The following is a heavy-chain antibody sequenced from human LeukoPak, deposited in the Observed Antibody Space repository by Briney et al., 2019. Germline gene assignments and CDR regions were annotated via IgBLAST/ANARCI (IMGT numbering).Heavy chain of an antibody. CDR3: AKKTDFWSGYFAS. J-gene: IGHJ5*02. D-gene: IGHD3-3*01. Sequence: GGSLRLSCAASGFTFSSYSMNWVRQAPGKGLEWVSSISSSSSYIYYADSVKGRFTISRDNSKNTLYLQMNSLRDEDTAVYYCAKKTDFWSGYFASWGQGTLVTVSS. V-gene: IGHV3-21*04. CDR2: ISSSSSYI. CDR1: GFTFSSYS.